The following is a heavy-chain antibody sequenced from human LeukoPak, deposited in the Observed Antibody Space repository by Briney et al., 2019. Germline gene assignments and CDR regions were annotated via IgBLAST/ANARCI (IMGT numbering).Heavy chain of an antibody. J-gene: IGHJ4*02. Sequence: GGSLRLSCAAPGFTFSSYGMHWVRQAPGKGLEWVAFIQYDGSKKYYADSVKGRFTISRDNSKNTLYLQMNSLRAEDTAVYYCAKDVRYRRLGNFDYWGQGTLVTVSS. D-gene: IGHD1-26*01. CDR2: IQYDGSKK. CDR3: AKDVRYRRLGNFDY. V-gene: IGHV3-30*02. CDR1: GFTFSSYG.